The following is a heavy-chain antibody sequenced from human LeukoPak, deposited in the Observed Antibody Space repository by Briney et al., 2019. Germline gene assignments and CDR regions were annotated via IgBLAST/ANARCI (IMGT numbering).Heavy chain of an antibody. Sequence: KPSETLSLTCAVYGGSFSGYYWSWIRQPPGKGLEWIGEINHSGSTNYNPSLKSRVTISVDTSKNQFSLKLSSVTAADTAVYYCARVTSHRFDPWGQGTLVTVSS. CDR1: GGSFSGYY. J-gene: IGHJ5*02. CDR3: ARVTSHRFDP. CDR2: INHSGST. D-gene: IGHD1-14*01. V-gene: IGHV4-34*01.